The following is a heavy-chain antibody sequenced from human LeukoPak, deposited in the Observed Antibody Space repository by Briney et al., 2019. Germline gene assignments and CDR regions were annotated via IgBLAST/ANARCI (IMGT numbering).Heavy chain of an antibody. CDR1: GYTFINYY. CDR2: INPSSGGT. V-gene: IGHV1-46*01. Sequence: ASVEVSCKASGYTFINYYLHWVPQAPGQGLEWMGIINPSSGGTSYAQKFQGRVTMTRATSTSTVYMELSSLRPEDTAVYYCARDPSYCGGDCYAFDIWGQGTMVTVSS. D-gene: IGHD2-21*02. J-gene: IGHJ3*02. CDR3: ARDPSYCGGDCYAFDI.